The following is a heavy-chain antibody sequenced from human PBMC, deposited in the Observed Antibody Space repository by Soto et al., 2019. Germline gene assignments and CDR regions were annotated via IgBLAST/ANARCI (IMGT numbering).Heavy chain of an antibody. CDR1: GGSISSGGYS. J-gene: IGHJ4*02. CDR3: AREGNLGRWIQPLDS. V-gene: IGHV4-30-2*01. D-gene: IGHD2-2*03. CDR2: MYHSGST. Sequence: SETLSLTCAVSGGSISSGGYSWSWIRQPPGKGLEWIGYMYHSGSTYYNPSLKSRVTISEDRSKNQFSLKLSSVTAADTAVYFCAREGNLGRWIQPLDSWGQGTLVTVSS.